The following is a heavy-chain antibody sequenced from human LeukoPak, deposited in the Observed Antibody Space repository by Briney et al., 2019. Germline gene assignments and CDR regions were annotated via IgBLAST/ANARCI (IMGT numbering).Heavy chain of an antibody. Sequence: GGSLRLSCAPSGFTFSSYAMSWVRQAPGKGLEWVSAVSGSGGSTYYADSVKGRFTISRDNSKNTLYLQMNSLRAEDTAVYYCAKDAPYYYDSSGYYLYYYGMDVWGQGTTVTVSS. CDR2: VSGSGGST. CDR3: AKDAPYYYDSSGYYLYYYGMDV. CDR1: GFTFSSYA. V-gene: IGHV3-23*01. J-gene: IGHJ6*02. D-gene: IGHD3-22*01.